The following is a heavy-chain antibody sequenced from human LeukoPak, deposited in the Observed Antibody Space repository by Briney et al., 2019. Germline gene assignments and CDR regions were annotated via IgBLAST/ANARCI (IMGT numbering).Heavy chain of an antibody. CDR3: ASSPNYGDYVD. J-gene: IGHJ4*02. Sequence: GGSLRLSCAASGFTFSSYAMSWVRQAPGKGLEWVSAISGSGGSTYYADSVKGRFTISRDNSKNTLYLQMNSLRAEDTAVYYCASSPNYGDYVDWGQGTLVTVSS. D-gene: IGHD4-17*01. CDR2: ISGSGGST. V-gene: IGHV3-23*01. CDR1: GFTFSSYA.